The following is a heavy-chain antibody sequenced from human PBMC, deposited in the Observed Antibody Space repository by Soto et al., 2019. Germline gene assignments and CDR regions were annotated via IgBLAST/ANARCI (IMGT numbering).Heavy chain of an antibody. D-gene: IGHD3-10*01. Sequence: PGGSLRLSCAASGFTFSSYAMHWVRQAPGKGLEWVAVISYDGSNKYYADSVRGRFTISRDNTKNTLYLQMNSLRAEDTAVYYCATRPPDETYYGVFDYWGRGALVTVSS. CDR1: GFTFSSYA. CDR3: ATRPPDETYYGVFDY. J-gene: IGHJ4*02. V-gene: IGHV3-30*03. CDR2: ISYDGSNK.